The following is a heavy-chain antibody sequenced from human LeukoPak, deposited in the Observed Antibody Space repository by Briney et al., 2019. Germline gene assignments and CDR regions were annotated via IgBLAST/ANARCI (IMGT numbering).Heavy chain of an antibody. D-gene: IGHD5-12*01. V-gene: IGHV3-15*01. CDR2: VKSETDGGTT. J-gene: IGHJ6*02. CDR3: TASIFVDVGTIWDYYSMDV. Sequence: PGGSLRLSCAASGFTFDNYAMSWVRQAPGKGLEWVGRVKSETDGGTTHFAVPVKGRFTISRDDSKNTLYLQMSSLKTEDTAVYYCTASIFVDVGTIWDYYSMDVWGQGTTVTVSS. CDR1: GFTFDNYA.